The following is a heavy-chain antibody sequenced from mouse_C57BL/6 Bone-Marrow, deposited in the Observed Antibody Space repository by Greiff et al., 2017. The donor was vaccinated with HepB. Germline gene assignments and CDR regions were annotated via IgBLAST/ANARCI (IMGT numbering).Heavy chain of an antibody. J-gene: IGHJ4*01. CDR2: INPSSGYT. V-gene: IGHV1-7*01. Sequence: VKLVESGAELAKPGASVKLSCKASGYTFTSYWMHWVKQRPGQGLEWIGYINPSSGYTKYNQKFKDKATLTADKSSSTAYMQLSSLTYEDSAVYYCARTIYYYGSSYLYYAMDYWGQGTSVTVSS. CDR1: GYTFTSYW. D-gene: IGHD1-1*01. CDR3: ARTIYYYGSSYLYYAMDY.